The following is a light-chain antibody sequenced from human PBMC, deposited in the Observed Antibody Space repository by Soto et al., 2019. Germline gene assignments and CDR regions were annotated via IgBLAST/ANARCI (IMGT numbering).Light chain of an antibody. J-gene: IGKJ4*01. CDR1: QSISSY. CDR2: AAS. Sequence: DIQMTQSPSSLSASVGDRVTITCRASQSISSYLNWYQQKPGKAPKLLIYAASSLQSGVPSRFSGSGSGTDFTLTISSLQHDDFATYYCQQSYSTPDTFGGGTKVEIK. V-gene: IGKV1-39*01. CDR3: QQSYSTPDT.